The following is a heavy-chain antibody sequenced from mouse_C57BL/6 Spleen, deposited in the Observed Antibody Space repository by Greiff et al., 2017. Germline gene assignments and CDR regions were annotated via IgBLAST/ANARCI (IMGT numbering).Heavy chain of an antibody. V-gene: IGHV1-50*01. D-gene: IGHD2-3*01. J-gene: IGHJ2*01. Sequence: QVQLKQPGAELVKPGASVKLSCKASGYTFTSYWMQWVKQRPGQGLEWIGEIDPSDSYTNYNQKFKGKATLTVDTSSSTAYMQLSSLTSEDSAVYYCARGSGYYYFDYWGQGTTLTVSS. CDR3: ARGSGYYYFDY. CDR1: GYTFTSYW. CDR2: IDPSDSYT.